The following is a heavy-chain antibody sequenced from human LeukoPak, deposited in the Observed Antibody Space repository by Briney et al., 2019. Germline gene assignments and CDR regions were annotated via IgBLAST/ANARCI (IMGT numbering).Heavy chain of an antibody. CDR2: ISSSSSTI. J-gene: IGHJ4*02. CDR1: GFTFSSYS. Sequence: GGSLRLPCAASGFTFSSYSMNWVRQAPGKGLEWVSYISSSSSTIYYADSVKGRFTISRDNAKNSLYLQMNSLRADDTAVYYCARDREWEVFDYWGQGTLVTVSS. D-gene: IGHD1-26*01. CDR3: ARDREWEVFDY. V-gene: IGHV3-48*04.